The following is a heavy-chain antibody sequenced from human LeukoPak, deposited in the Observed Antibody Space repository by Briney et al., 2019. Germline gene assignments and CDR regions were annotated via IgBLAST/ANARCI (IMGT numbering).Heavy chain of an antibody. D-gene: IGHD3-9*01. CDR3: ARDLDWILFDY. V-gene: IGHV3-74*03. CDR1: GFTFSTYW. J-gene: IGHJ4*02. CDR2: IRPEGTTT. Sequence: GGSLRLSCAASGFTFSTYWMHWVRQAPGKGLVWVSRIRPEGTTTAYADSVKGRFTISRDNAKNTLFLQMDSLSAEDTAVYYCARDLDWILFDYWGQGTLVTVSS.